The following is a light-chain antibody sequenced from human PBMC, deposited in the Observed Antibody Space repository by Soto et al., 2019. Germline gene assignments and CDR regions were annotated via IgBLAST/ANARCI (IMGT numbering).Light chain of an antibody. Sequence: EIVMTQSPATLSVSPGERATLSCRASQSVRSNLAWYQQKPGQAPRLLIHGASSRATGIPDRISGSGSGTDFTLTISRLEPEDFAVYYCQQYGSSPITFGQGTRLEI. J-gene: IGKJ5*01. CDR2: GAS. V-gene: IGKV3-20*01. CDR1: QSVRSN. CDR3: QQYGSSPIT.